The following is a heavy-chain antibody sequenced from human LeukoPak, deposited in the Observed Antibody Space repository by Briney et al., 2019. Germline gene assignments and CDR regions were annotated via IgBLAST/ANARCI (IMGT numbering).Heavy chain of an antibody. CDR1: GYSFTSYW. CDR2: IYPGDSDS. Sequence: GESLKISCKGSGYSFTSYWNGWVRQMPGIGLEWMGIIYPGDSDSRYSPSFQGQVTISADKSISTAYLQWSSLKASDTAMYYCARQVAYTSGRTFDFWGQGTLVTVSS. V-gene: IGHV5-51*01. D-gene: IGHD6-19*01. CDR3: ARQVAYTSGRTFDF. J-gene: IGHJ4*02.